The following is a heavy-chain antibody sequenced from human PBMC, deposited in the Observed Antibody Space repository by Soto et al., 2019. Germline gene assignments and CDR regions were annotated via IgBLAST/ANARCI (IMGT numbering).Heavy chain of an antibody. CDR2: IYYSGST. V-gene: IGHV4-59*01. J-gene: IGHJ4*02. D-gene: IGHD3-16*01. CDR1: GGSIGSSY. Sequence: SETLSLTCTVSGGSIGSSYWSWIRQPPGKGLEWIGYIYYSGSTSYNPSLKSRVTISVDTSKNQFSLKLSSVTAADTAVYFCAREGGRDGYNRFDFWGQGTLVTVS. CDR3: AREGGRDGYNRFDF.